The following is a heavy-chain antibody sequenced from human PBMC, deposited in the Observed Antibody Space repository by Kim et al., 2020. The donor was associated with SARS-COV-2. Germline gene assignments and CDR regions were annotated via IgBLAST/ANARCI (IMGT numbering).Heavy chain of an antibody. CDR3: ARKKTRYDFWSGYYNNWFDP. J-gene: IGHJ5*02. V-gene: IGHV1-8*01. Sequence: ASVKVSCKASGYTFTSYDINWVRQATGQGLEWMGWMNPNSGNTGYAQKFQGRVTMTRNTSISTAYMELSSLRSEDTAVYYCARKKTRYDFWSGYYNNWFDPWGQGTRVTVSS. CDR1: GYTFTSYD. CDR2: MNPNSGNT. D-gene: IGHD3-3*01.